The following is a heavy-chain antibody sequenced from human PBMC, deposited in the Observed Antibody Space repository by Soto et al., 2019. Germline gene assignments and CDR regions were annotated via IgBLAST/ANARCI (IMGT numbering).Heavy chain of an antibody. CDR2: ISSTTNYI. J-gene: IGHJ4*02. Sequence: VQLVQSGAEVKKPGASVKVSCKASGYTFTSYDIYWVRQAPGKGLEWVSSISSTTNYIYYGDSMKGRFTISRDNAKNSLYLEMNSLRAEDTAVYYCARESEDLTSNFDYWGQGTLVTVSS. V-gene: IGHV3-21*06. CDR1: GYTFTSYD. CDR3: ARESEDLTSNFDY.